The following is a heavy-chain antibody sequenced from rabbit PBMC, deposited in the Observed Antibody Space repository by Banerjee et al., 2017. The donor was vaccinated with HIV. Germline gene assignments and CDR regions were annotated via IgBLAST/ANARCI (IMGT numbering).Heavy chain of an antibody. CDR1: GFSFSSSYY. J-gene: IGHJ6*01. V-gene: IGHV1S40*01. CDR3: ARDLGYTDYGYGDL. Sequence: QSLEESGGDLVKPEGSLTLTCTASGFSFSSSYYMCWVRQAPGMGLEWIGCIYADTNTTYYASWAKGRFTISKTSSTTVTLQMTSLTAADTGTYFCARDLGYTDYGYGDLWGPGTLVTVS. CDR2: IYADTNTT. D-gene: IGHD6-1*01.